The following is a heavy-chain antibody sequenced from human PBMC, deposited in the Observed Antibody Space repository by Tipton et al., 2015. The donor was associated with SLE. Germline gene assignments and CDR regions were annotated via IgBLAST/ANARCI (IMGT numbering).Heavy chain of an antibody. CDR1: GGSISSGAYY. V-gene: IGHV4-31*02. CDR3: ARGGDSNSPFDY. Sequence: LRLSCTVSGGSISSGAYYWSWIRQLPGKGLERIGYIYYSGSTHYNPSLKSPFTISIDTSKNQFPLMLSSVTAADTAVYYCARGGDSNSPFDYWGQGTLVTVSS. CDR2: IYYSGST. D-gene: IGHD6-6*01. J-gene: IGHJ4*02.